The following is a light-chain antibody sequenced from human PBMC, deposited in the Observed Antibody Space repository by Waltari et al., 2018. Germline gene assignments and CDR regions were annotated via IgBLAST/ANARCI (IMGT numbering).Light chain of an antibody. Sequence: DIVMTQSPDSMSVSLGERATLTCKSSPSVLYTSNNTTYLAWYPQKPGQPPKLLIYCGPTPESRGPDRFSGNGSGTDFTLTISSLQAKDVAVYYCQQYYSTPPWTFGQGTKVEIK. CDR3: QQYYSTPPWT. CDR1: PSVLYTSNNTTY. V-gene: IGKV4-1*01. CDR2: CGP. J-gene: IGKJ1*01.